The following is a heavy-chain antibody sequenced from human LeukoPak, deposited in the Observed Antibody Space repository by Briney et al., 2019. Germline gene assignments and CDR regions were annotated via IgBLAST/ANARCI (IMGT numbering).Heavy chain of an antibody. Sequence: SETLSLTCTVSGGSISGYYWSWIRQSPGKGLEWIGFIYYSVSSNYNPSLKSRVTISVDTSKNQFSLKLSSLTAADTVVYYCARGSGSGGGRFDYWGQGTLVTVSS. J-gene: IGHJ4*02. CDR2: IYYSVSS. D-gene: IGHD2-15*01. V-gene: IGHV4-59*01. CDR3: ARGSGSGGGRFDY. CDR1: GGSISGYY.